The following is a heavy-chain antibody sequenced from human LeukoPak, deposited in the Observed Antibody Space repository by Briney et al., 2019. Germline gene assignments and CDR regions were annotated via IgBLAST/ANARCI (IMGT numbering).Heavy chain of an antibody. CDR3: AKDTAGGLPPSYYFDY. J-gene: IGHJ4*02. CDR2: ISWDGGST. Sequence: GGSLRLSCAASGFTFDDYTVHWVRQAPGKGLEWVSLISWDGGSTYYADSVKGRFTISRDNSKNSLYLQMNSLRTEDTALYYCAKDTAGGLPPSYYFDYWGQGTLVTVSS. CDR1: GFTFDDYT. D-gene: IGHD4-23*01. V-gene: IGHV3-43*01.